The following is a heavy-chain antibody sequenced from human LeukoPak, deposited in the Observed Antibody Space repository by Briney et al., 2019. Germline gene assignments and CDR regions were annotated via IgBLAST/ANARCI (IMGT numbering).Heavy chain of an antibody. CDR2: IYYSGST. Sequence: SETLSLTCTVSGGSVSSGSYYWSGIRQPPGKGLEWIGYIYYSGSTNYNPSLKSRVTISVDTSKNQFSLKLSSVTAADTAVYYCARDSGDWFDPWGQGTLVTVSS. CDR1: GGSVSSGSYY. D-gene: IGHD2-21*01. CDR3: ARDSGDWFDP. J-gene: IGHJ5*02. V-gene: IGHV4-61*01.